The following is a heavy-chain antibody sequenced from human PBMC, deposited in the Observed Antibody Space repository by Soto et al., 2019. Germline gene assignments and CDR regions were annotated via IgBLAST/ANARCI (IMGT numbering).Heavy chain of an antibody. Sequence: LLEDSCHGAWYNFGAHCVFWLIKMPGKGLEWMGIIFPGDSDTRYRPSFQGQVTISVDRSINTAYLQWSSLKASDTAMYFCARSGIIGTPPDYWGQGTQVTVS. J-gene: IGHJ4*02. CDR1: WYNFGAHC. CDR2: IFPGDSDT. CDR3: ARSGIIGTPPDY. D-gene: IGHD1-7*01. V-gene: IGHV5-51*01.